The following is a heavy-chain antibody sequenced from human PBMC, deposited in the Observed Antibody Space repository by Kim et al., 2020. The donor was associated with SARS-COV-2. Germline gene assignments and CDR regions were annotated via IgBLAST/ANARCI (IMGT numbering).Heavy chain of an antibody. CDR3: ARVSLGDYYDSSEEYYFDY. Sequence: SETLSLTCTVSGGSISSGGYYWSWIRQHPGKGLEWIGYIYYSGSTYYNPSLKSRVTISVDTSKNQFSLKLSSVTAADTAVYYCARVSLGDYYDSSEEYYFDYWGQGTLVTVSS. D-gene: IGHD3-22*01. J-gene: IGHJ4*02. CDR1: GGSISSGGYY. V-gene: IGHV4-31*03. CDR2: IYYSGST.